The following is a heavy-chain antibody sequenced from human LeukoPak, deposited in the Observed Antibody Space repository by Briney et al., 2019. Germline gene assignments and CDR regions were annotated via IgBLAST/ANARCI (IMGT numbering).Heavy chain of an antibody. V-gene: IGHV1-2*02. CDR1: GYTFTGYY. D-gene: IGHD2-15*01. J-gene: IGHJ5*02. CDR2: INPNSGGT. Sequence: GASVKVSCKASGYTFTGYYMHWVRQAPGQGLEWMGWINPNSGGTNYAQKFQGRVTMTRDTSISTAYMELSRLRSDDTAVYYCARDQGYCSGGSCPWFDPWGQGTLVTVSS. CDR3: ARDQGYCSGGSCPWFDP.